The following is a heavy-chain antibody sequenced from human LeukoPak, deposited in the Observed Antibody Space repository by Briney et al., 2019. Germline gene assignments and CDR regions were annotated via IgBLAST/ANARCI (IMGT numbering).Heavy chain of an antibody. Sequence: KVSCTASGYTFTSYWISWVRQVPGKGLEWMGRIDPSDSYTNYSPSFQGHVTISADKSISTAYLQWSSLKASDTAMYYCARLTDCSGGSCYSIPVDNLDYWGQGTLVTVSS. J-gene: IGHJ4*02. V-gene: IGHV5-10-1*01. CDR2: IDPSDSYT. CDR1: GYTFTSYW. CDR3: ARLTDCSGGSCYSIPVDNLDY. D-gene: IGHD2-15*01.